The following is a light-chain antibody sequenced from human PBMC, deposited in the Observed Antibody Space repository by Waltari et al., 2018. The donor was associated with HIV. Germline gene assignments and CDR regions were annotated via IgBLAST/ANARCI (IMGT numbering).Light chain of an antibody. J-gene: IGKJ4*01. CDR2: DAS. V-gene: IGKV3-20*01. CDR3: QQYNSSPLT. CDR1: QSVTRHY. Sequence: EIVLTQSPGALSLSPGERATLSCRASQSVTRHYLAWYQYKPGQAPRLLIYDASIRATGIPDRFSGGGSGTDFTLTISRLEPEDFAAYYCQQYNSSPLTFGGGTKVEIK.